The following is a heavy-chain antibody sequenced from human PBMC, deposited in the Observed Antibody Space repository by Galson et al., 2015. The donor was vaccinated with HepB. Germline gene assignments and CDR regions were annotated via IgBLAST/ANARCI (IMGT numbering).Heavy chain of an antibody. D-gene: IGHD3-3*01. Sequence: SETLSLTCAVYGGSFSGYYWSWIRQPLGKGLEWIGEINHSGRPNYNPSLKSRVTISIDTSQNQFSLKLSSVTAADTAVYYCVRGLPSITIFGVPRRDYDYYMDVWGKGTTVTVSS. CDR2: INHSGRP. V-gene: IGHV4-34*01. CDR3: VRGLPSITIFGVPRRDYDYYMDV. CDR1: GGSFSGYY. J-gene: IGHJ6*03.